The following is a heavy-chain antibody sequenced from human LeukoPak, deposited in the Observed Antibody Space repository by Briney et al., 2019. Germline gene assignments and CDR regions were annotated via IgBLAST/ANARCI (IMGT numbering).Heavy chain of an antibody. CDR2: IHHSGST. D-gene: IGHD5-12*01. J-gene: IGHJ4*02. V-gene: IGHV4-38-2*01. CDR3: GRPYGGHDFGY. Sequence: PSETLSLTCAVSGYSISSGYFWGWIRQPPGKGLEWIGSIHHSGSTYYNPSLKSRVTISVDTSKNQFSLKLSSVTAADTAVYYCGRPYGGHDFGYWGQGTLVTVSS. CDR1: GYSISSGYF.